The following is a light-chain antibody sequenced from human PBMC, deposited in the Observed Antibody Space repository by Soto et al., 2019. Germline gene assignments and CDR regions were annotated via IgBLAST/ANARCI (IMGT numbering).Light chain of an antibody. CDR1: PTITSAY. V-gene: IGKV3D-20*01. CDR3: QQYDTSPLT. Sequence: EILVTQSPAPLSLSPGERATLSCGASPTITSAYLAWYQLKPGLAPRLLFYDASNRATGVPDRFSGSGSGTDFTLTISRLEPEDFAVYYCQQYDTSPLTFGGGTKVEIK. CDR2: DAS. J-gene: IGKJ4*01.